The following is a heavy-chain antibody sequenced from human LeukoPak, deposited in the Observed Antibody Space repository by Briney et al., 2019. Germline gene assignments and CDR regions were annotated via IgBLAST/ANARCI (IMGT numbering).Heavy chain of an antibody. D-gene: IGHD3-10*01. J-gene: IGHJ4*02. CDR2: ISSSSSTI. CDR1: GFTVSSNY. V-gene: IGHV3-48*01. Sequence: GGTLRLSCAASGFTVSSNYMNWVRQAPGKGLEWVSYISSSSSTIYYADSVKGRFTISRDNAKNSLYLQMNSLRAEDTAVYYCARVIWFGELLGFDYWGQGTLVTVSS. CDR3: ARVIWFGELLGFDY.